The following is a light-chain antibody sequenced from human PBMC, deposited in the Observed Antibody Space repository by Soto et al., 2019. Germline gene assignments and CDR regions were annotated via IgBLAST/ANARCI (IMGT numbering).Light chain of an antibody. V-gene: IGLV2-14*01. CDR2: EVS. CDR1: SSDVGGYNH. J-gene: IGLJ1*01. CDR3: SPYTSSSTYV. Sequence: QSALTQPASVSGSPGQSITISCTGTSSDVGGYNHVSWYQQHPGKAPKLMIYEVSNRPSGVSNRFSGSKSGNTASLTISGLQAEDEADYYCSPYTSSSTYVFGTGTKVTVL.